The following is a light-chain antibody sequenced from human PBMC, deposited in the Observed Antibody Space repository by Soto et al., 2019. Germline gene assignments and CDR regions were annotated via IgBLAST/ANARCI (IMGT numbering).Light chain of an antibody. CDR3: CLYVGGRPYA. CDR2: DDT. Sequence: QSVLTQPASVSVSPGQSITISCTGTVGLVSWYQQHPGKVPKLIIYDDTKRPSGVSSRFSGSKSGNTASLTISGLQTEDEADYYCCLYVGGRPYAFGTGTKVTVL. V-gene: IGLV2-23*01. CDR1: VGL. J-gene: IGLJ1*01.